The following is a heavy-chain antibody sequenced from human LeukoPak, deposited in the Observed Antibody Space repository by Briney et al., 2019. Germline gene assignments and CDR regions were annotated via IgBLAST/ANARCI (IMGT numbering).Heavy chain of an antibody. CDR1: GYTFTGYY. CDR2: INPNSGGT. V-gene: IGHV1-2*02. Sequence: ASVKVSCKASGYTFTGYYMHWVRQAPGQGLEWMGWINPNSGGTNYVQKFQGRVTMTRDTSISTAYMELSRLRSGDTAVYYCARDLAYYYDSSGYYTLGGAFDYWGQGTLVTVSS. D-gene: IGHD3-22*01. CDR3: ARDLAYYYDSSGYYTLGGAFDY. J-gene: IGHJ4*02.